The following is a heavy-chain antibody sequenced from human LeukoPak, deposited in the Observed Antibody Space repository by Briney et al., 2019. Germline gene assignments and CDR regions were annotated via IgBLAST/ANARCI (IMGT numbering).Heavy chain of an antibody. CDR3: AREGTPGTLDY. V-gene: IGHV3-64*01. CDR2: VSDDGYRT. Sequence: GGSLRLSCAASGFTFSSYAMHWVRQAPGRGLESISAVSDDGYRTYYANSVKGRFTISRDNSENTLYLQMGSLTAEDMAVYYCAREGTPGTLDYWGRGTLVTVSS. J-gene: IGHJ4*02. D-gene: IGHD6-13*01. CDR1: GFTFSSYA.